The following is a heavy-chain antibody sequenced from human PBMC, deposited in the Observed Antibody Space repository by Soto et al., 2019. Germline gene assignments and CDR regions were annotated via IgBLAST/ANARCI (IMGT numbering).Heavy chain of an antibody. CDR1: GFTFSSYA. J-gene: IGHJ4*02. D-gene: IGHD1-26*01. CDR2: ISGSGGST. Sequence: EVQLLESGGGLVQPGGSLRLSCAASGFTFSSYAMRWVRQAPVKGLEWVSAISGSGGSTYYADSVKGRFTISRDNSKNTLYLQMNSLRAEYTAVYYCARRGSGNYYDYWGQGTLVTVSS. V-gene: IGHV3-23*01. CDR3: ARRGSGNYYDY.